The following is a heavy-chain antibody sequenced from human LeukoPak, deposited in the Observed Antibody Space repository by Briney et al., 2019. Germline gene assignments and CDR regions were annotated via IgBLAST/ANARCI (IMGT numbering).Heavy chain of an antibody. D-gene: IGHD3-9*01. J-gene: IGHJ3*02. Sequence: VASVKVSFKASGGTFSSYAISWVRQAPGQGLEWMGGIIPIFGTANYAQKFQGRVTITADKSTSTAYMELSSLRSEDTAVYYCASPRELRYFDWFKDHDAFDIWGQGTMVTVSS. CDR1: GGTFSSYA. CDR3: ASPRELRYFDWFKDHDAFDI. V-gene: IGHV1-69*06. CDR2: IIPIFGTA.